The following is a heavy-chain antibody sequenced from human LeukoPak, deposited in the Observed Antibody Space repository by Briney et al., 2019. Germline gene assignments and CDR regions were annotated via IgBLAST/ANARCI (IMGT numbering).Heavy chain of an antibody. CDR3: ARDLPIYYYGMDV. Sequence: GGSLRLSCAASGFTFSSYAMSWVRQAPGKELEWVSGISGSGGSTYYADSVKGRFTISRDNSKNMLYLQMNSLRAEDTAVYYCARDLPIYYYGMDVWGKGTTVTVSS. J-gene: IGHJ6*04. CDR2: ISGSGGST. D-gene: IGHD2-2*02. CDR1: GFTFSSYA. V-gene: IGHV3-23*01.